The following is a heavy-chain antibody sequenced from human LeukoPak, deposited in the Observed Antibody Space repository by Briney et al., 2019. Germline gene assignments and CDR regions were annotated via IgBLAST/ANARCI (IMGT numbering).Heavy chain of an antibody. CDR3: AAGSSGWLFDY. D-gene: IGHD6-19*01. J-gene: IGHJ4*02. V-gene: IGHV3-33*01. Sequence: GGALRLSCAASGCSFSSYGMHWVRQAPGKGLEWVAVIWYDESKKYYADSGKGRFTISRDNSKNTLYLQMNSLRAEDTAVYYCAAGSSGWLFDYWGQGNLVTVSS. CDR1: GCSFSSYG. CDR2: IWYDESKK.